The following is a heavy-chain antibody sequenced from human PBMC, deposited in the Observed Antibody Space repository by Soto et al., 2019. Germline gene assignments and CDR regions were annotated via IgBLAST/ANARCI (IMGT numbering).Heavy chain of an antibody. V-gene: IGHV1-69*12. Sequence: QVQLVQSGAEVKKPGSSVKVSCKASGGTFSSYAISWVRQAPGQGLEWMGGIIPIFGTANYAQKFQGRVTITAGESTSTAYMEVSSLRSEDTAVYYCAGQRGADDYGGHKRYYSYGMDVWGQGTTVTV. CDR1: GGTFSSYA. J-gene: IGHJ6*02. D-gene: IGHD4-17*01. CDR2: IIPIFGTA. CDR3: AGQRGADDYGGHKRYYSYGMDV.